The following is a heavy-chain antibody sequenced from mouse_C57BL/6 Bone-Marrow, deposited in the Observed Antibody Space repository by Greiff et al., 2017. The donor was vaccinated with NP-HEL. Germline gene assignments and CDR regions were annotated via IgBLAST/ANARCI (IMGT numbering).Heavy chain of an antibody. CDR3: ARERFTTVVAPYAMDY. D-gene: IGHD1-1*01. Sequence: EVKLLEPGPGLVKPSQSLSLTCSVTGYSITSGYYWNWIRQSPGNQLEWMGYISYDGSNNYNQSLKKRTTITRDTSTNQVFLKLNSVTTEDTATYYCARERFTTVVAPYAMDYWGQGTSVTVA. J-gene: IGHJ4*01. V-gene: IGHV3-6*01. CDR1: GYSITSGYY. CDR2: ISYDGSN.